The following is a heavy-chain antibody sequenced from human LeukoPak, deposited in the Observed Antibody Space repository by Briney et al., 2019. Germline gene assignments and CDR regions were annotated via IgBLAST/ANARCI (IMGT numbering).Heavy chain of an antibody. CDR1: GYTFSSYG. V-gene: IGHV1-46*01. CDR2: INPSGGST. J-gene: IGHJ5*02. CDR3: ARGGVGATTYVWFDP. D-gene: IGHD1-26*01. Sequence: ASVKVSCKASGYTFSSYGISWVRQAPGQGLECMGIINPSGGSTSYAQKFQGRVTMTRDMSTSTVYMELSSLRSEDTAVYYCARGGVGATTYVWFDPWGQGTLVTVSS.